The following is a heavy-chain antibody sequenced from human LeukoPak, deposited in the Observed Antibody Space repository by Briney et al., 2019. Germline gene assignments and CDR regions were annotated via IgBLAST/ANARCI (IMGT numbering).Heavy chain of an antibody. CDR3: ARDLDGYNSYYFDY. CDR2: ISAYNGNT. J-gene: IGHJ4*02. Sequence: GASVKVSCKASGYTFTSYSISWVRQAPGQGREWMGWISAYNGNTNYAQKLQGRVTMRTDTSTSTAYMELSSLRSDDTAVYYCARDLDGYNSYYFDYWGQGTLVTVSS. D-gene: IGHD5-24*01. V-gene: IGHV1-18*01. CDR1: GYTFTSYS.